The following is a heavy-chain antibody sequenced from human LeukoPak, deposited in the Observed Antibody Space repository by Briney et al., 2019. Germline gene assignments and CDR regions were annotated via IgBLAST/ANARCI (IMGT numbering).Heavy chain of an antibody. CDR3: ARDRQYSSSWRIFDY. CDR2: ISYDGSNK. J-gene: IGHJ4*02. Sequence: GGSLRLSCAASGFTFSSYAMHWVRQAPGKGLEWVAVISYDGSNKYYADSVKGRFTISRDNSKNTLYLQMNSLRAEDTAVYYCARDRQYSSSWRIFDYWGQGTLVTVSS. V-gene: IGHV3-30-3*01. CDR1: GFTFSSYA. D-gene: IGHD6-13*01.